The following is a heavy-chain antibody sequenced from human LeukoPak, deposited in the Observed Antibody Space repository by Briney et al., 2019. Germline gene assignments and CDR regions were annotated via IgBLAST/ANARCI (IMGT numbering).Heavy chain of an antibody. D-gene: IGHD4-11*01. CDR3: ARGRVSSSTWYSTYYYFFYMDF. V-gene: IGHV4-59*01. CDR1: DGSITMYY. Sequence: SETLSLTCSVSDGSITMYYWTWIRQPPGKGLEWIGYVDHTGSTKFNPSLNGRVSISRDTSNNFFSLRLRSVTAADTAVYFCARGRVSSSTWYSTYYYFFYMDFWGKGTTVTVSS. CDR2: VDHTGST. J-gene: IGHJ6*03.